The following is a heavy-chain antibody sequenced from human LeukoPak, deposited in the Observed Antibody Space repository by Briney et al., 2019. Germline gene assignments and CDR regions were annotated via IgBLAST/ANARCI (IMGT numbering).Heavy chain of an antibody. D-gene: IGHD3-22*01. CDR3: ATNFGAYYYDTSGYYDF. CDR2: ISRDGNST. J-gene: IGHJ4*02. Sequence: GGSLRLSCAASGFNFDDYAMHWVRQPPGKGLEWVSLISRDGNSTYYAGSVKGRFTISRDNSKNPLYLQMNSLRTEDTAFYYCATNFGAYYYDTSGYYDFWGQGTLVTVSS. CDR1: GFNFDDYA. V-gene: IGHV3-43*02.